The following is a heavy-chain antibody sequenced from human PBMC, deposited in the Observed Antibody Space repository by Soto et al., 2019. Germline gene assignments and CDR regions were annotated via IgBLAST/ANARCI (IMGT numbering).Heavy chain of an antibody. V-gene: IGHV1-3*01. Sequence: QVQLVQSGAEVKKPGASVKVSCKASGYTFTSYAMHWVRQAPGQRRECMGGINAGNGNTKYSQRFQGRVIITSDTSGSTSYMVLSRLRSEDTVVYCCARDVGASGDWGQGTLVTVSS. CDR3: ARDVGASGD. CDR2: INAGNGNT. D-gene: IGHD1-26*01. CDR1: GYTFTSYA. J-gene: IGHJ4*02.